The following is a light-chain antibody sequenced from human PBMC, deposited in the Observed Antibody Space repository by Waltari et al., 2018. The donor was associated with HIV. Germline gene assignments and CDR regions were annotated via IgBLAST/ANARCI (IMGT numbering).Light chain of an antibody. CDR1: LSLLHTPGHNW. CDR3: MPSLQIPLT. Sequence: IVMTQSPLSLSVTPGEPASISCKSSLSLLHTPGHNWLQWFLPMPGQSPQLLICLGSSRASAVPDRFSGSGSGTEVTLRISKVEAEDVGVYYCMPSLQIPLTFGGGTKLEI. J-gene: IGKJ4*01. V-gene: IGKV2-28*01. CDR2: LGS.